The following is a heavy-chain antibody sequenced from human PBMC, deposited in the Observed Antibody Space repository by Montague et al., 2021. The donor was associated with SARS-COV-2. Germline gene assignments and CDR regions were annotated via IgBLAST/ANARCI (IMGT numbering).Heavy chain of an antibody. Sequence: SETLSLTRAVYGGSFSGYYWNWIRQPPGKGLEWIGEINHSGSTNYNPSLKSRVTMSVDTSKNQFSLKLSSVTAADTAVYYCARGARPGYGFRLGSFDSWGQGTLVTVSS. CDR2: INHSGST. J-gene: IGHJ4*02. CDR3: ARGARPGYGFRLGSFDS. D-gene: IGHD3-9*01. CDR1: GGSFSGYY. V-gene: IGHV4-34*01.